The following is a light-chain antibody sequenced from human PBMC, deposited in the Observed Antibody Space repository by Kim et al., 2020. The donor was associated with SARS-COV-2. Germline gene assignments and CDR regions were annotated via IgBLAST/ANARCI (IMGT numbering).Light chain of an antibody. V-gene: IGKV1-39*01. CDR1: QSISNY. CDR3: QQSNSIPRT. Sequence: ASVGDRVTITCRASQSISNYLNWYQQKPGRAPKLLIYATSNLQSGVPSRFSGSGSGTDFTLTITSLQPEDFATYFCQQSNSIPRTFGQGTKVEIK. CDR2: ATS. J-gene: IGKJ1*01.